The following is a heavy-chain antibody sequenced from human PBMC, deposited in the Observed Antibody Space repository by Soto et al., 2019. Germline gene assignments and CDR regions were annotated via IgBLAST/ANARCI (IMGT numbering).Heavy chain of an antibody. CDR1: GGSISSYY. J-gene: IGHJ4*02. Sequence: PSETLSLTCTVSGGSISSYYWSWIRQPPGKGLEWIGYIYYSGSTNYNPSLKSRVTISVDTSKNQFSLKLSSVTAADTAVYYCARHRTSSGYDYFDYWGQGTLVTVSS. CDR2: IYYSGST. V-gene: IGHV4-59*08. D-gene: IGHD5-12*01. CDR3: ARHRTSSGYDYFDY.